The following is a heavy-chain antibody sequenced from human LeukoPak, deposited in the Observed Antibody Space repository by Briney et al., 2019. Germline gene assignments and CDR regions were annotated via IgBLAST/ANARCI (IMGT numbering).Heavy chain of an antibody. CDR2: ISYDGSNK. J-gene: IGHJ4*02. D-gene: IGHD6-6*01. CDR3: ARTSSIAAELDY. V-gene: IGHV3-30*01. Sequence: PGRSLRLSCAASGFTFSSYAMHWVRQAPGKGLEWVAVISYDGSNKYYADSVKGRFTISRDNSKNTLYLQMNSLRAEDTAVYYCARTSSIAAELDYWGQGTLVTVSS. CDR1: GFTFSSYA.